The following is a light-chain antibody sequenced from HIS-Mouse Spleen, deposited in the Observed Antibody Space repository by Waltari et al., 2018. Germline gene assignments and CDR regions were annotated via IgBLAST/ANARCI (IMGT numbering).Light chain of an antibody. CDR1: QSVSSY. CDR2: DAS. V-gene: IGKV3-11*01. J-gene: IGKJ2*01. Sequence: EIVLTQSPATLSLSPGDRATLSCRASQSVSSYLAWYQQKPGQAPRLLIYDASNWATGIPARFSGSGSGTDFTLTISSLEPEDFAVYYCQQRSNWPMYTFGQGTKLEIK. CDR3: QQRSNWPMYT.